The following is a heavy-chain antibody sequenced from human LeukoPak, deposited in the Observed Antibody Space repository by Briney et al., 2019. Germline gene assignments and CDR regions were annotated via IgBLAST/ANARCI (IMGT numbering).Heavy chain of an antibody. D-gene: IGHD3-10*01. Sequence: GGSLRLSCAASGFTVSSNYMSWVPQAPGKGLEWVSVIYSGGSTYYADSVKGRFTISRDNSKNTLYLQMNSLRAEDTAVYYCATPLLWFGELSTDYWGQGTLVTVSS. V-gene: IGHV3-66*01. CDR2: IYSGGST. CDR1: GFTVSSNY. CDR3: ATPLLWFGELSTDY. J-gene: IGHJ4*02.